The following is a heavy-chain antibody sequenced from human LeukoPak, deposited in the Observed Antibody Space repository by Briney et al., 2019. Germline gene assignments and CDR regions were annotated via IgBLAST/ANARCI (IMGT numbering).Heavy chain of an antibody. Sequence: SETLSLTCAVYGESFSGYYWSWIRQPPGKGLEWIGEINHSGSTNYNPSLKSRVTISVDTSKNQFSLKLSSVTAADTAVYYCARTAQGTSSLEFDPWGQGTLVTVSS. CDR2: INHSGST. CDR3: ARTAQGTSSLEFDP. V-gene: IGHV4-34*01. D-gene: IGHD6-13*01. CDR1: GESFSGYY. J-gene: IGHJ5*02.